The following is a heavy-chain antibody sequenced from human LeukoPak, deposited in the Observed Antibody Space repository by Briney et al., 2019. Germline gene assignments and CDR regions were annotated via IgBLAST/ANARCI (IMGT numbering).Heavy chain of an antibody. Sequence: PSETLSLTCTVSGGSISSYYWSWIRQPPGKGLEWIGYIYYSGSTNYNPSLKSRVTISVDTFKNQFSPKLSSVTAADTAVYYCARQKYYYDSSGYLGLGYYFDYWGQGTLVTVSS. CDR2: IYYSGST. CDR3: ARQKYYYDSSGYLGLGYYFDY. V-gene: IGHV4-59*08. J-gene: IGHJ4*02. CDR1: GGSISSYY. D-gene: IGHD3-22*01.